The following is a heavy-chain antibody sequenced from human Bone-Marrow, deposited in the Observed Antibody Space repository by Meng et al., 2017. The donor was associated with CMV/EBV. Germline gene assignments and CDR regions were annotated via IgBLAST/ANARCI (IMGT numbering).Heavy chain of an antibody. D-gene: IGHD2-2*01. CDR2: IYYSGST. J-gene: IGHJ4*02. CDR1: GGSISSSSYY. V-gene: IGHV4-39*07. CDR3: ARGPNSWYQPPFDY. Sequence: SETLSLTCTVPGGSISSSSYYWGWIRQPPGKGLEWIGSIYYSGSTYYNPSLKSRVTISVDTSKNQFSLKLSSVTAADTAVYYCARGPNSWYQPPFDYWGQGTLVT.